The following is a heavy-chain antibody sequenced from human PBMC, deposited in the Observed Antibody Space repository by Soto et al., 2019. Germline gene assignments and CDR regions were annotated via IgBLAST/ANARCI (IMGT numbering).Heavy chain of an antibody. CDR1: GGSFSGYY. CDR3: AGDIRSGSYRFDY. Sequence: PSETLSLTCAVYGGSFSGYYWSWIRQPPGKGLEWIGEINHSGSTNYNPSLKSRVTISVDTSKNQFSLKLSSVTAADTAVYYCAGDIRSGSYRFDYWGQGARVTVSS. V-gene: IGHV4-34*01. J-gene: IGHJ4*02. D-gene: IGHD1-26*01. CDR2: INHSGST.